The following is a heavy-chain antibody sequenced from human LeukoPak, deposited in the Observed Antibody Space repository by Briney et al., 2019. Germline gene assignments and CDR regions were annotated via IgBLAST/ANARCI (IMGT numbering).Heavy chain of an antibody. D-gene: IGHD3-10*01. V-gene: IGHV1-2*02. CDR2: INPNSGGT. CDR1: GYTFTGYY. CDR3: ARDSVPYYYGSAPYYYYYMDV. Sequence: ASVKVSCKASGYTFTGYYMHWVRQAPGQGLEWMGWINPNSGGTNYAQKFQGRVTMTRDTSISTAYMELSRLRSDDTAVYYCARDSVPYYYGSAPYYYYYMDVWGKGTTATVSS. J-gene: IGHJ6*03.